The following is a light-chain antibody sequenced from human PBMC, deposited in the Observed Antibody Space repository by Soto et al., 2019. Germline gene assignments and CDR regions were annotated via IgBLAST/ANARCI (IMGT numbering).Light chain of an antibody. CDR3: QHFNCYPRT. CDR2: GAS. Sequence: AIQLTQSPSSLSASIGDRVTITCRASQGISSALAWYQKKPGKAPSLLIYGASTLESGVPSSFSGSGSGTDFTLTISSLQPEDVATYYCQHFNCYPRTFGQGTRLEIK. CDR1: QGISSA. V-gene: IGKV1-13*02. J-gene: IGKJ5*01.